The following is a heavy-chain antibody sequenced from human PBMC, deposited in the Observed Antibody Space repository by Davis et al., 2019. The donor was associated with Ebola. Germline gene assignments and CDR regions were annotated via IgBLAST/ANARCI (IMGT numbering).Heavy chain of an antibody. CDR2: IYYSGST. Sequence: SETLSLTCAVSGGSISSSSYYWGWIRQPPGKGLEWIGSIYYSGSTYYNPSLKRRVTISVDTYKNQFSLKLSSVTAADTAVYYCQTLGYYYGSGSNYNRYYYGMDVWGQGTTVTVSS. J-gene: IGHJ6*02. CDR1: GGSISSSSYY. V-gene: IGHV4-39*01. CDR3: QTLGYYYGSGSNYNRYYYGMDV. D-gene: IGHD3-10*01.